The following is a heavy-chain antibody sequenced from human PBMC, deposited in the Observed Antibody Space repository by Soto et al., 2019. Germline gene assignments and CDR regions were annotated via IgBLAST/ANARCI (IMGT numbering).Heavy chain of an antibody. CDR1: GYSFTSYW. V-gene: IGHV5-10-1*01. Sequence: PGESLKISCKGSGYSFTSYWISWVRQMPGKGVEWMGRIDPSDSYTNYSPSFQGHVTISADKSISTAYLQWSSLKASDTAMYYCARHLSPYSSSFAASGQGTLVTVSS. CDR2: IDPSDSYT. D-gene: IGHD6-13*01. CDR3: ARHLSPYSSSFAA. J-gene: IGHJ5*02.